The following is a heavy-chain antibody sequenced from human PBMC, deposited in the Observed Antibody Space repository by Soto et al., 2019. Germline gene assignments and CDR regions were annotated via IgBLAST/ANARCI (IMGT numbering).Heavy chain of an antibody. Sequence: GGSLRLSCAASGFTFDDFAMCWVRQVPGKGLEWISLVNGDGDTTFYADSVKGRFIISRDNSKNSVYLQMNSLRSEDSAMYYCAKGATVTTHYQYYGMDVWGQGTTVTVSS. D-gene: IGHD4-17*01. V-gene: IGHV3-43D*04. CDR2: VNGDGDTT. CDR1: GFTFDDFA. CDR3: AKGATVTTHYQYYGMDV. J-gene: IGHJ6*02.